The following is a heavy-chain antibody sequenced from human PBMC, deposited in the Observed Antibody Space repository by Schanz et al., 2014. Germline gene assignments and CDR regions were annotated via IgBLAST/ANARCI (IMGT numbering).Heavy chain of an antibody. CDR1: GFSFSDYG. J-gene: IGHJ6*02. D-gene: IGHD6-6*01. CDR2: IYSGGST. V-gene: IGHV3-66*01. Sequence: VQLVESGGGVVQPGRSLRLSCAGSGFSFSDYGMHWVRQAPGKGLEWVSVIYSGGSTYYADSVKGRFTISRDNSKNTLYLQMNSLRAEDTAVYYCARGYSSSMDVWGQGTTVTVSS. CDR3: ARGYSSSMDV.